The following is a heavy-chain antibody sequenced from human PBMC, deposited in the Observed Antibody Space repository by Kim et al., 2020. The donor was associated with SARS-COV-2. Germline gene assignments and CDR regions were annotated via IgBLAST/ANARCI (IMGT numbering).Heavy chain of an antibody. CDR1: GFTFSSYD. CDR3: ARGGGSGSYCGVAFDI. CDR2: IGTAGDT. V-gene: IGHV3-13*04. J-gene: IGHJ3*02. Sequence: GGSLRLSCAASGFTFSSYDMHWVRQATGKGLEWVSAIGTAGDTYYPGSVKGRFPISRENAKNSLYLQMNSLRAGDTAVYYCARGGGSGSYCGVAFDIWGQGTMVTVSS. D-gene: IGHD3-10*01.